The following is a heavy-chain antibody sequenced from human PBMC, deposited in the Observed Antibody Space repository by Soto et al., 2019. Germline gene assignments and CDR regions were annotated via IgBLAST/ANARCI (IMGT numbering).Heavy chain of an antibody. D-gene: IGHD3-22*01. CDR2: IIPICGTA. Sequence: QVQLVQSGAEVRKPGSSVRVSCKASGGSFNRHTISWVRQAPGQGLEWMGGIIPICGTANHAQKFQGRVTIIADESTCIVYMELSSLRSDDTAIYYCARGWGYDSTDYYYAYWGQGTLVIVSS. CDR1: GGSFNRHT. CDR3: ARGWGYDSTDYYYAY. V-gene: IGHV1-69*01. J-gene: IGHJ4*02.